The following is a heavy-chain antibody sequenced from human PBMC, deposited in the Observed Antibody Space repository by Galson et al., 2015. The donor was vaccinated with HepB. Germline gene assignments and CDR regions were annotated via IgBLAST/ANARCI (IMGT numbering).Heavy chain of an antibody. J-gene: IGHJ3*02. D-gene: IGHD5-24*01. CDR1: GFTFSSYW. V-gene: IGHV3-7*03. CDR2: MNQDASEK. Sequence: SLRLSCAASGFTFSSYWMSWVRQVPGKGLEWVADMNQDASEKYYVDSVKGRFTISRDNAKNSFFLQMNSLRAEDTAVYFCATIEAVAFHIWGQGTVVTVSS. CDR3: ATIEAVAFHI.